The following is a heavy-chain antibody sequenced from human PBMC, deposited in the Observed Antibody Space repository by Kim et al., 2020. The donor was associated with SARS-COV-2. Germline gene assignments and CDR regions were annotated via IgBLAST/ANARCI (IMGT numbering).Heavy chain of an antibody. Sequence: GGSLRLSCAASGFTFSSYSMNWVRQAPGKGLEWVSSISSSSSYIYYADSVKGRFTISRDNAKNSLYLQMNSLRAEDTAVYYCARDRDIVVVPAAIPPHYYYYGMDVWGQGTTVTVSS. CDR1: GFTFSSYS. D-gene: IGHD2-2*02. CDR3: ARDRDIVVVPAAIPPHYYYYGMDV. J-gene: IGHJ6*02. CDR2: ISSSSSYI. V-gene: IGHV3-21*01.